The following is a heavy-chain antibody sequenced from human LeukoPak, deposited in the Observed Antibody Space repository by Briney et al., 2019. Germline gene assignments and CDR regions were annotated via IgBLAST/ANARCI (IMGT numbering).Heavy chain of an antibody. CDR1: GYSISSGYY. Sequence: SETLSLTCAVSGYSISSGYYWGWIRPPPGKRLELIRSIYHSGTTHYNTSLKSRVTISVDTSKNQFSLKLSSATAADTAIYYCARVLGGSSPFDDWGQGTLVTVSS. CDR2: IYHSGTT. V-gene: IGHV4-38-2*01. D-gene: IGHD2-15*01. CDR3: ARVLGGSSPFDD. J-gene: IGHJ4*02.